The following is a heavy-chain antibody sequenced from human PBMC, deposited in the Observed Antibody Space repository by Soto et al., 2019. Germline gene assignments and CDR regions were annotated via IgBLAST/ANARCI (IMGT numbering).Heavy chain of an antibody. D-gene: IGHD3-16*01. J-gene: IGHJ6*02. CDR2: LYWDDDK. V-gene: IGHV2-5*02. CDR3: THRDSTRMIYGVDV. Sequence: GSGPTLVNPTQTLTLTCTFSGFSLSTRGVGVGWIRQPPGKALEWLALLYWDDDKRYSPSLKSRLTITKDTSKNQVVLTMTNMDPVDTATYYCTHRDSTRMIYGVDVWGQGTTVTVSS. CDR1: GFSLSTRGVG.